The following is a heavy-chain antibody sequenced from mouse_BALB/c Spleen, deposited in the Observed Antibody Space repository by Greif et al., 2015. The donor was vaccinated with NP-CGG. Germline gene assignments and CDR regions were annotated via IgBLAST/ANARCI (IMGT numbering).Heavy chain of an antibody. Sequence: QVQLQQSGAELAKPGASVKMSCKASGYTFTSYWMHWVKQRPGQGLEWIGYINPSTGYTEYNQKFKDKATLTADKSSSTAYMQLSSLTSEDSAVYYCARSSLTPFAYWGQGTLVTVSA. D-gene: IGHD4-1*01. CDR2: INPSTGYT. J-gene: IGHJ3*01. CDR1: GYTFTSYW. CDR3: ARSSLTPFAY. V-gene: IGHV1-7*01.